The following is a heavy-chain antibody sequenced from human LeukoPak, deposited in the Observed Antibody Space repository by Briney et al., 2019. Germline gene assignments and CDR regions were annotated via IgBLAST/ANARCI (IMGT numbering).Heavy chain of an antibody. V-gene: IGHV4-4*07. D-gene: IGHD2-2*01. CDR1: GGSISSYY. CDR2: IYTSGST. J-gene: IGHJ4*02. CDR3: VISSRFYTYDY. Sequence: SETLSLTCTVSGGSISSYYWSWIRQPAGKGLEWIGRIYTSGSTNYNPSLKSRVTMSVDTSKNQFSLKLSSVTAADTAVYYCVISSRFYTYDYWGQGTLVTVSS.